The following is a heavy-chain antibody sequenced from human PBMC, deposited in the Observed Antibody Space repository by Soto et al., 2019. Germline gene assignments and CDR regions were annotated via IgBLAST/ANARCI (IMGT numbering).Heavy chain of an antibody. D-gene: IGHD4-17*01. Sequence: GGSLRLSCAASGFTFSSDGMHWVRQAPGKGLEWVAVIYYDGGSKYYGDSVKGRFTISRDNSKNTLYLQMNSLRAEDTAVYYCVRERSGNYGWFDPWGQGTPVTVSS. J-gene: IGHJ5*02. CDR2: IYYDGGSK. CDR3: VRERSGNYGWFDP. CDR1: GFTFSSDG. V-gene: IGHV3-33*01.